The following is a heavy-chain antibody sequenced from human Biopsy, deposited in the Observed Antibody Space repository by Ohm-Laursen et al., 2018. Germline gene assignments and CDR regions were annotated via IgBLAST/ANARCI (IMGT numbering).Heavy chain of an antibody. Sequence: TLSFTCTVSGGSISSNSYYWGWIRQSPGKGLEWVGSDYYSGSTYYNPSLKSRVTVSVDRSKNQFSLKLKSVTAADTAVYCCARQDGGYCSGGSCLRSWYFDLWGRGTLVTVSS. CDR1: GGSISSNSYY. J-gene: IGHJ2*01. CDR2: DYYSGST. D-gene: IGHD2-15*01. V-gene: IGHV4-39*01. CDR3: ARQDGGYCSGGSCLRSWYFDL.